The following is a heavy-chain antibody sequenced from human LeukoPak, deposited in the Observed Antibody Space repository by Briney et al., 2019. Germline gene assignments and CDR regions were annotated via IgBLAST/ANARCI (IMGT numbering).Heavy chain of an antibody. CDR2: IYYSGST. CDR1: GGSISSGGYY. D-gene: IGHD5-18*01. CDR3: ARVRRGYSYGYNAFDI. J-gene: IGHJ3*02. V-gene: IGHV4-61*08. Sequence: PSETLSLTCTVSGGSISSGGYYWSWIRQHPGKGLEWIGYIYYSGSTNYNPSLKSRVTISVDTSKNQFSLKLSSVTAADTAVYCCARVRRGYSYGYNAFDIWGQGTMVTVSS.